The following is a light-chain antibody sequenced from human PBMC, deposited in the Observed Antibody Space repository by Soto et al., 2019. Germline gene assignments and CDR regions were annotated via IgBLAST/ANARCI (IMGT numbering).Light chain of an antibody. CDR2: AAS. V-gene: IGKV1-12*01. Sequence: DIQMTQSPSSVSASVGDRVTITCRASQSISSWLAWYQQKPGTVPKLLIYAASSLQSGVPSRFSGSGVGTEFPLTITSLQHEDFGTYYCQQGDSFPITFGQGTRLEIK. CDR1: QSISSW. J-gene: IGKJ5*01. CDR3: QQGDSFPIT.